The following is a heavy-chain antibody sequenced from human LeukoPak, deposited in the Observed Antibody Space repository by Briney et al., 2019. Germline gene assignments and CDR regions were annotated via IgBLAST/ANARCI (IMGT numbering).Heavy chain of an antibody. CDR1: GFSFDDYA. Sequence: PGGCLRLSCAASGFSFDDYAMHWVRHAPGTGLEWVSLISGDGGSTYYADSVKGRFTISRDNSKNSLYLQMNSLRTEDTALYYCAKDIRGDGYNSRFDYWGQGTLVTVST. V-gene: IGHV3-43*02. J-gene: IGHJ4*02. CDR2: ISGDGGST. CDR3: AKDIRGDGYNSRFDY. D-gene: IGHD5-24*01.